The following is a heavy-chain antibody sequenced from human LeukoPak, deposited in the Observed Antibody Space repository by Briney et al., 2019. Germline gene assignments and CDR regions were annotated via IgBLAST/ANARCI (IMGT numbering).Heavy chain of an antibody. V-gene: IGHV1-8*01. D-gene: IGHD2-2*01. CDR2: MNPNSGNT. Sequence: ASVKVSCKASGYTFTSYDINWVRQATGQGLEWMGWMNPNSGNTGYAQKFQGRVTMTRNTSISTAYLELSSLRSEDTAVYYCARGRKGYCSSTSCYDNWFDPWGQGTLVTVSS. CDR3: ARGRKGYCSSTSCYDNWFDP. CDR1: GYTFTSYD. J-gene: IGHJ5*02.